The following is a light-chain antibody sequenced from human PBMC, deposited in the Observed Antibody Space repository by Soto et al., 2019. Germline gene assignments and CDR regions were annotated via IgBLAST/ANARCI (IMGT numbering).Light chain of an antibody. CDR1: QSVSGY. Sequence: EIVLTQSPATLSLSPGERATLSCRASQSVSGYLAWYRQKPGQAPRLLIYRASTRATGVPARFSGSGSGTEFTLTISSLQSEDFATYYCQQLNAYPLTFGQGTRLEIK. J-gene: IGKJ5*01. V-gene: IGKV3-15*01. CDR2: RAS. CDR3: QQLNAYPLT.